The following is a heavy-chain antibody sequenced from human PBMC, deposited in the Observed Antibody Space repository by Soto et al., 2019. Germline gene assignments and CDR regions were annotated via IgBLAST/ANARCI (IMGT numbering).Heavy chain of an antibody. J-gene: IGHJ6*02. D-gene: IGHD4-4*01. Sequence: EVQLVESGGGLLQAGGSLRLFCAGSGFTFSSYEMNWVRQAPGKGLEWVSYIGTSGKTRYYADSVRGRFTISRDNAKNSLYLQMNSLRAEDTAVYFCARDPAIYSGKFDYGLDVWGRGTTVTVSS. CDR2: IGTSGKTR. CDR3: ARDPAIYSGKFDYGLDV. CDR1: GFTFSSYE. V-gene: IGHV3-48*03.